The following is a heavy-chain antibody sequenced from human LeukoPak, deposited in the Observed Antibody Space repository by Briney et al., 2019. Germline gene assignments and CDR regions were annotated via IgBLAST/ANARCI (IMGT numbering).Heavy chain of an antibody. CDR1: GGSISSSPYY. CDR2: ISHTGST. CDR3: ARQYSDILTGYHRGELYWYFDL. Sequence: PSETLSLTCTVSGGSISSSPYYWGWIRQPPGKGLEWIGSISHTGSTYHNPSLKSRVIISVDMSKNQFSLRLASVTAADTAVYYCARQYSDILTGYHRGELYWYFDLWGRGTLVTVSS. D-gene: IGHD3-9*01. J-gene: IGHJ2*01. V-gene: IGHV4-39*01.